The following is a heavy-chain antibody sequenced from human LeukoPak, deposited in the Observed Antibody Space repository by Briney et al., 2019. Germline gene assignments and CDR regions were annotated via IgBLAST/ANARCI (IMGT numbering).Heavy chain of an antibody. V-gene: IGHV3-11*01. CDR3: AREYSSSVFDY. CDR2: ISSSGSTI. J-gene: IGHJ4*02. D-gene: IGHD6-13*01. CDR1: GFTFSDYY. Sequence: GGSLRLSCAASGFTFSDYYMSWIRQAPGKGLEWVSYISSSGSTIYYADFVKGRFTISRDNAKNSLYLQMNSLRAEDTAVYYCAREYSSSVFDYWGQGTLVTVSS.